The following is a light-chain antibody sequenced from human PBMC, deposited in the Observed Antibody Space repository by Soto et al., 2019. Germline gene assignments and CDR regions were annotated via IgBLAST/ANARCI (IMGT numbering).Light chain of an antibody. CDR2: INK. J-gene: IGLJ1*01. CDR1: SSNIGSNT. V-gene: IGLV1-44*01. CDR3: AAWDDSLNEEV. Sequence: QSALTQPPSASGTPGQRVTISCSGSSSNIGSNTVNWYQQLPGTAPKLLIYINKQRPSGVPDRFSGSKSGTSASLAISGLQSEDEADYYCAAWDDSLNEEVFGTGTKLTVL.